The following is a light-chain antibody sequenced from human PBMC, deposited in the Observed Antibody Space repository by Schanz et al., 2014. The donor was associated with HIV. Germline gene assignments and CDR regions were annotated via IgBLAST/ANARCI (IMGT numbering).Light chain of an antibody. Sequence: QSALTQPASVSGSPGQSITISCTGTSSDVGYYKYVSWYQQHPGKAPKVVIYGVFDRPSGISNRFSGSKSGNTASLTISGLQAEDEADYYCSSFTSRTASVIFGGGTKLTVL. CDR3: SSFTSRTASVI. CDR1: SSDVGYYKY. J-gene: IGLJ2*01. CDR2: GVF. V-gene: IGLV2-14*03.